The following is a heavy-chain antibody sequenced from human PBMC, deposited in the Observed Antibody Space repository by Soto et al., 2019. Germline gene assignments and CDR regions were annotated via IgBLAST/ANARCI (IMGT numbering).Heavy chain of an antibody. D-gene: IGHD4-4*01. Sequence: EVQLLESGGDLVQPGGSLRLVCAASGFTFSNSGMRWARQAPGQGLEWVSSIGPSGNTYYSDAVKGSFTISRDISKNTLFLQMDSLRAEDSATAYCAKLLHNSYYNVMDVWGQGTTVTVSS. CDR3: AKLLHNSYYNVMDV. V-gene: IGHV3-23*01. CDR1: GFTFSNSG. CDR2: IGPSGNT. J-gene: IGHJ6*02.